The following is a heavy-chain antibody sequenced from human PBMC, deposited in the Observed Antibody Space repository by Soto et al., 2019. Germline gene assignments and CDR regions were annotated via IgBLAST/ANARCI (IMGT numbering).Heavy chain of an antibody. Sequence: GGSLRLSCAASGFTFSSYAMSWVRQAPGKGLEWVSAISGSGGSTYYADSVKGRFTISRDNSKNTLYLQMNSLRAEDTAVYYCAKVSYDFWSGYPNWFDPWGQGTLVTVSS. V-gene: IGHV3-23*01. CDR2: ISGSGGST. CDR3: AKVSYDFWSGYPNWFDP. J-gene: IGHJ5*02. D-gene: IGHD3-3*01. CDR1: GFTFSSYA.